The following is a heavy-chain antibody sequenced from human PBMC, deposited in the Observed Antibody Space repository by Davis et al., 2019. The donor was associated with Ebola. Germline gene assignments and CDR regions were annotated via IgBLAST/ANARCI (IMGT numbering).Heavy chain of an antibody. V-gene: IGHV3-30-3*01. J-gene: IGHJ6*03. CDR2: ISYDGSNK. D-gene: IGHD3-3*01. CDR1: GFTFSSYA. CDR3: ARDPNTIFGVVSYYMDV. Sequence: GESLKISCAASGFTFSSYAMHWVRQAPGKGLEWVAVISYDGSNKYYADSVKGRFTISRDNSKNTLYLQMNSLRAEDTAVYYCARDPNTIFGVVSYYMDVWGKGTTVTVSS.